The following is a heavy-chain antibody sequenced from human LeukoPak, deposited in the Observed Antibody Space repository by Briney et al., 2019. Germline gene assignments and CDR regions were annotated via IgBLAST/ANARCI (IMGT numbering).Heavy chain of an antibody. CDR2: IYTSGST. V-gene: IGHV4-61*02. J-gene: IGHJ4*02. D-gene: IGHD3-9*01. CDR1: GGSISSGSYY. CDR3: ARAETGTCQN. Sequence: SETLSLTCTVSGGSISSGSYYWSCTRQPAGKGLEWIGRIYTSGSTNYNPSLKSRVTISVDTSKNQFSLKLSSVTAADTAVYFCARAETGTCQNWGQGTLVTVSS.